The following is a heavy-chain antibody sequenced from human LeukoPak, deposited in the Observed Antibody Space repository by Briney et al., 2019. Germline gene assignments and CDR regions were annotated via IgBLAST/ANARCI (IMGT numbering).Heavy chain of an antibody. J-gene: IGHJ3*02. V-gene: IGHV3-30*03. CDR2: ISYDGSKK. CDR1: GFTFSSYG. D-gene: IGHD2-8*01. CDR3: ARHGMVYVSGDAFDI. Sequence: GGSLRLSCAASGFTFSSYGMHWVRQAPGKGLEWVAVISYDGSKKYYADSVKGRFTISRDNSKNTLYLQMNSLRAEDTAVYYCARHGMVYVSGDAFDIWGQGTMVTVSS.